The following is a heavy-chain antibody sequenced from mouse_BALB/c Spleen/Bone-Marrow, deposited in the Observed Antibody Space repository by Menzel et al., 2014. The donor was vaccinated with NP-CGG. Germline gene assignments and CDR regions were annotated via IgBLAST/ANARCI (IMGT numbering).Heavy chain of an antibody. CDR1: GFNIKDTY. D-gene: IGHD1-1*01. CDR2: IDPANGNT. J-gene: IGHJ1*01. V-gene: IGHV14-3*02. Sequence: ELVKPGASVKLSCTASGFNIKDTYMHWVKQRPEQGLEWIGRIDPANGNTKYDPKFQGKATITADTSSNTAYLQLSSMTSEDTAVYYCARGYGSSYGTGYFDVWGAGTTGTVS. CDR3: ARGYGSSYGTGYFDV.